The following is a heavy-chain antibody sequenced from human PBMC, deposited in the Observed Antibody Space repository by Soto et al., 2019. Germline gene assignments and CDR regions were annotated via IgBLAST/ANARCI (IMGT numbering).Heavy chain of an antibody. CDR1: GGSISSGTFY. CDR3: ARVGRVSNGGYLDY. D-gene: IGHD3-22*01. CDR2: IYYTGNT. Sequence: TLSLTCTVSGGSISSGTFYWSWFRQHPGKGLEWIGYIYYTGNTYYNPSLKSRLTISVDTSKNQFSLTLSSVTAADTAVYYCARVGRVSNGGYLDYWGQGTLVTVSS. V-gene: IGHV4-31*03. J-gene: IGHJ4*02.